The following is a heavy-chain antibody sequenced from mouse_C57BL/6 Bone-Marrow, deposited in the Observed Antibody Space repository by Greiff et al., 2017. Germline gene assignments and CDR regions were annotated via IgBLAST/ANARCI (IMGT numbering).Heavy chain of an antibody. J-gene: IGHJ3*01. V-gene: IGHV1-82*01. CDR1: GYAFSSSW. Sequence: QVQLQQSGPELVKPGASVKISCKASGYAFSSSWMNWVKQRPGKGLEWIGRIYPGDGDTNYNGMFKGKATLTADKSSSTAYMQLSSLTSEDSAIYFCARGLRFAYWGQGTLVTVSA. D-gene: IGHD2-1*01. CDR2: IYPGDGDT. CDR3: ARGLRFAY.